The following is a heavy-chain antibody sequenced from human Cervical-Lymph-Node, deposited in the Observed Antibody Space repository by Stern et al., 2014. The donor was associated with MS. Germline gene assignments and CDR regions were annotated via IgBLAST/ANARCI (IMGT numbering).Heavy chain of an antibody. D-gene: IGHD6-13*01. CDR1: GGSISSYY. CDR3: ARGFSSSWYGGRWFAP. Sequence: VQLLESGPGLVKPSETLSLTCTVSGGSISSYYWSWIRQPPGKGLEWIGYIYHSGGTNYNPSLASRATISLDTSKNQVSLKLPSVTAADTAVYYCARGFSSSWYGGRWFAPWGQGTLVTVSA. V-gene: IGHV4-59*08. J-gene: IGHJ5*02. CDR2: IYHSGGT.